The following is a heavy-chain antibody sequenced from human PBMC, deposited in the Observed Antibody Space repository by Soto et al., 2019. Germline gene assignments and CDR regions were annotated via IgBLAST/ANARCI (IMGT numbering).Heavy chain of an antibody. CDR2: ISSSGSTI. D-gene: IGHD3-22*01. V-gene: IGHV3-48*03. CDR1: GFTFSSYE. CDR3: ATCRESYDSSGYLFDY. Sequence: GGSLRLSCAASGFTFSSYEMNWVRQAPGKGLEWVSYISSSGSTIYYADSVKGRFTISRDNAKNSLYLQMNSLRAEDTAVYYCATCRESYDSSGYLFDYWGQGTLVTVSS. J-gene: IGHJ4*02.